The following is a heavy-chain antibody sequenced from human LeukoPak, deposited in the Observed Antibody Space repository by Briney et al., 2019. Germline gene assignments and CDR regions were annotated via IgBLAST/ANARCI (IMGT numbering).Heavy chain of an antibody. Sequence: SETLSLTCTVSGYSISSGYYWGWIRQPPRKGLEWIGSIYHSGSTYYNLSLKSRVTISVDTSKNQFSLKLSSVTAADTAVYYCARDMGLPGAFDIWGQGTMVTVSS. CDR3: ARDMGLPGAFDI. D-gene: IGHD3-16*01. CDR1: GYSISSGYY. CDR2: IYHSGST. V-gene: IGHV4-38-2*02. J-gene: IGHJ3*02.